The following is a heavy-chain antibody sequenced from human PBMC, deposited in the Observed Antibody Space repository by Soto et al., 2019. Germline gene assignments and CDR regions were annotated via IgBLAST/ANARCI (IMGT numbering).Heavy chain of an antibody. J-gene: IGHJ3*02. CDR1: GGSISSGDYY. V-gene: IGHV4-30-4*01. CDR2: IYYSGST. Sequence: QVQLQESGPGLVKPSQTLSLTCTVSGGSISSGDYYWSWIRQPPGKGLEWIGYIYYSGSTYYNPSLKSRVTISVDTSKNQFSLKLSSVTAADTAVYYCARVAPRDSSGYYHPVGAFDIWGQGTMVTVSS. CDR3: ARVAPRDSSGYYHPVGAFDI. D-gene: IGHD3-22*01.